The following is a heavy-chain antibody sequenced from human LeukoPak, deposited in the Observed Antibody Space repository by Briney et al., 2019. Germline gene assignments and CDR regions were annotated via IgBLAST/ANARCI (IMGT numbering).Heavy chain of an antibody. J-gene: IGHJ4*02. CDR1: GGSFSGYY. V-gene: IGHV4-34*01. CDR2: INHSGST. Sequence: SETLSLTCAVYGGSFSGYYWSWIRQPPGKGLEWIGEINHSGSTNYSPSLKSRVTISVDTSKNQFSLKLSSVTAADTAVYYCARAGRIVATRAPDHWGQGTLVTVSS. D-gene: IGHD5-12*01. CDR3: ARAGRIVATRAPDH.